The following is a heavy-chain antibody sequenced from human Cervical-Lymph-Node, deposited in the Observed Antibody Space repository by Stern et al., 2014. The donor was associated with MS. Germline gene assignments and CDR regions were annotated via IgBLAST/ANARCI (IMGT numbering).Heavy chain of an antibody. V-gene: IGHV4-61*01. CDR3: ARDRLDSSHPLDY. D-gene: IGHD3-22*01. CDR2: IYYSGSI. J-gene: IGHJ4*02. Sequence: QVQLQESGPGLVKPSETLSLTCTVSGGSVSSGSYYWSWIRQPPGKGLEWIGYIYYSGSINYNPSLKSRVTISVDTSKNQFSLKLSSVTAADTAVYYCARDRLDSSHPLDYWGQGTLVTVSS. CDR1: GGSVSSGSYY.